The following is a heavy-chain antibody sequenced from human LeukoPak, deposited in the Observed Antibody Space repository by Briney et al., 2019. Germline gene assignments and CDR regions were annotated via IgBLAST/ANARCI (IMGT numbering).Heavy chain of an antibody. CDR1: GYTFTRYD. CDR3: ARGPTNGNDY. V-gene: IGHV1-2*02. CDR2: IVPDSGGT. Sequence: ASVKVSCKASGYTFTRYDINWVRQATGQGLEWMGWIVPDSGGTIYAQKFQGRVTMTRDKSISTVYIELSRLTSDDTAVYYCARGPTNGNDYWGQGTLVTVSS. D-gene: IGHD1-26*01. J-gene: IGHJ4*02.